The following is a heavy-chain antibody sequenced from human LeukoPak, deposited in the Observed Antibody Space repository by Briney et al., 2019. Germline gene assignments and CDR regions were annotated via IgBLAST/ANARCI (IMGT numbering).Heavy chain of an antibody. J-gene: IGHJ4*02. CDR3: VRDKVSGSKEGSSLEL. V-gene: IGHV3-7*01. Sequence: PGVSLRLSCEASGFTFSNYWMSWVRQAPGKRLEWVATIKHDGSEKYYVDSGKGRFTISRDNPKNSLYLQMNSLRAEDTAVYYCVRDKVSGSKEGSSLELWGRGTLVTVSS. D-gene: IGHD1-26*01. CDR1: GFTFSNYW. CDR2: IKHDGSEK.